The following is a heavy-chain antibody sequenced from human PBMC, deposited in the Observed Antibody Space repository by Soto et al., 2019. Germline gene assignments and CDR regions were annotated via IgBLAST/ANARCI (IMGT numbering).Heavy chain of an antibody. V-gene: IGHV1-46*01. CDR3: ARDFGTYDFWSVYYWFDP. J-gene: IGHJ5*02. CDR2: INPSGGST. Sequence: GASVKVSCKASGYTFTNYYMHWVRQAPGQGLEWMGIINPSGGSTSYAQKFQGRVTMTRDTSTSTVYMELSSLRSEDTAVYYCARDFGTYDFWSVYYWFDPWGQGTLVTVSS. D-gene: IGHD3-3*01. CDR1: GYTFTNYY.